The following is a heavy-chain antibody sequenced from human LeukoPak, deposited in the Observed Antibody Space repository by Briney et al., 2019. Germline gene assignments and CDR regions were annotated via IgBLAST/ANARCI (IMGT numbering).Heavy chain of an antibody. CDR1: GFTVSSNY. CDR3: TRGPGSTWYSDY. V-gene: IGHV3-53*05. CDR2: IYSGGDT. J-gene: IGHJ4*02. Sequence: GGSLRLSCAASGFTVSSNYMNWVRQAPGKGLEWVSIIYSGGDTYYAGSVKGRFTISRDNSKNTLYLQMNSLRPEDTAVYYCTRGPGSTWYSDYWGQGTLVTVSS. D-gene: IGHD6-13*01.